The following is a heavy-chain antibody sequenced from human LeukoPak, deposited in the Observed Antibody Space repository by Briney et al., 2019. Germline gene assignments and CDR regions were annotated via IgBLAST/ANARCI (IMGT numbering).Heavy chain of an antibody. Sequence: GGSLRLSCAASGFTFSTYWMYWVRQAPGKGLVWVSRINGDGSSTSYADSVKGRFTISRDNDKNTPYLQMHSLRADDSAVYYCVRAGAGLDYWGQGTLVTVSS. CDR2: INGDGSST. CDR3: VRAGAGLDY. J-gene: IGHJ4*02. D-gene: IGHD6-13*01. V-gene: IGHV3-74*01. CDR1: GFTFSTYW.